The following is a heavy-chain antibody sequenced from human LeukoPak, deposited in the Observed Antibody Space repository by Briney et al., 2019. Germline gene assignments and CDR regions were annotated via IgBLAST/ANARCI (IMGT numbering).Heavy chain of an antibody. V-gene: IGHV1-58*01. CDR1: GFTSSPSA. CDR3: AAVFRWELLSVQAFDI. CDR2: IVVGSGIT. D-gene: IGHD1-26*01. J-gene: IGHJ3*02. Sequence: VKGSCKASGFTSSPSAVQWVRQGRGQRLERIGWIVVGSGITNYAQKFQERVTITRDTSTSTAHMELSSLRSEDTAVYYCAAVFRWELLSVQAFDIWGQGTMVTVSS.